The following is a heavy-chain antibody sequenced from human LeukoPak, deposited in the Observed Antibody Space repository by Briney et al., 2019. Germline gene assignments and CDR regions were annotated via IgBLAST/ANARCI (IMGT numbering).Heavy chain of an antibody. J-gene: IGHJ4*02. Sequence: PGGSLRLSCAASRFTFTNAWMNWVRQAPGKGLEWVGRIKSKGDGETTDYAAPAKGRFTISRDDSNNMVYLQMNSLKIEDTAVYYCAIDEPNYAPYDFDYWGQGTLVTVSS. D-gene: IGHD4/OR15-4a*01. CDR1: RFTFTNAW. CDR3: AIDEPNYAPYDFDY. V-gene: IGHV3-15*01. CDR2: IKSKGDGETT.